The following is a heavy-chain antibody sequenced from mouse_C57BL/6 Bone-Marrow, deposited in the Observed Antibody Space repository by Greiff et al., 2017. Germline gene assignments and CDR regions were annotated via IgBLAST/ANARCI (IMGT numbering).Heavy chain of an antibody. CDR2: FHPYNDDT. CDR1: GYTFTTYP. D-gene: IGHD1-1*01. J-gene: IGHJ4*01. CDR3: TGSHYGSGYAYAMDY. V-gene: IGHV1-47*01. Sequence: VQLQQSGAELVKPGASVKLSCKASGYTFTTYPIEWMKQNHGKSLEWIGNFHPYNDDTKYNEKFKGKATLTVEKSSSTVYLELSRLTSGDSAVYYGTGSHYGSGYAYAMDYWGQGASVTVSS.